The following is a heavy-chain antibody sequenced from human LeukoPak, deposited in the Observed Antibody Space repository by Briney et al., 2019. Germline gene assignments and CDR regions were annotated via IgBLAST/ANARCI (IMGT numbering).Heavy chain of an antibody. CDR3: ATYRQVLLPFES. CDR1: GFTFSTFA. J-gene: IGHJ4*02. Sequence: GGSLRLSCAASGFTFSTFAMTWVRQPPGKGLEWVSSIFPSGGEIHYADSVRGRFTISRDNSKSTLSLQMNSLRAEDTAIYYCATYRQVLLPFESWGQGTLVTVFS. CDR2: IFPSGGEI. V-gene: IGHV3-23*01. D-gene: IGHD2-8*02.